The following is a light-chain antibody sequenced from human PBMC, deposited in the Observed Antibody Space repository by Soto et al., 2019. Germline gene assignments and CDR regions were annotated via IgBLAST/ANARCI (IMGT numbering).Light chain of an antibody. CDR1: QGISSY. V-gene: IGKV1-8*01. J-gene: IGKJ1*01. CDR2: SAS. Sequence: IRMTQSPSSLSASTGDRVTITCRASQGISSYLAWYQQKPRKAPKLLIYSASTWQSGVPSRFSGSGSCTDYTLTISCLQSQDFATYYCQQYYSYPPRTFGQGTKVEIK. CDR3: QQYYSYPPRT.